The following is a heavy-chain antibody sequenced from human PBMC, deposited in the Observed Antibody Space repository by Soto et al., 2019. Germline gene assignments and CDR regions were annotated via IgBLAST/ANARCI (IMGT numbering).Heavy chain of an antibody. D-gene: IGHD6-13*01. CDR2: ISAYNGNT. CDR3: ARVGYLAAAGPYYYYGMDV. Sequence: QVQLVQSGAEVKKPGASVKVSCKASGYTFTSYGISWVRQAPGQGLEWMGWISAYNGNTNYAQKLQGRVTMTTDTSPSTAYMELRSLRSDDTAVYYCARVGYLAAAGPYYYYGMDVWGQGTTVTVSS. J-gene: IGHJ6*02. V-gene: IGHV1-18*04. CDR1: GYTFTSYG.